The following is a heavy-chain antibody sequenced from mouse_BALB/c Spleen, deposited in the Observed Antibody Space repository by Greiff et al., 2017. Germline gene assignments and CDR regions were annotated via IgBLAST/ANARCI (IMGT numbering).Heavy chain of an antibody. V-gene: IGHV3-8*02. J-gene: IGHJ4*01. Sequence: VQLQQSGPSLVKPSQTLSLTCSVTGDSITSGYWNWIRKFPGNKLEYMGYISYSGSTYYNPSLKSRISITRDTSKNQYYLQLNSVTTEDTATYYCARGFYDGPRYAMDYWGQGTSVTVSS. CDR3: ARGFYDGPRYAMDY. D-gene: IGHD1-1*01. CDR2: ISYSGST. CDR1: GDSITSGY.